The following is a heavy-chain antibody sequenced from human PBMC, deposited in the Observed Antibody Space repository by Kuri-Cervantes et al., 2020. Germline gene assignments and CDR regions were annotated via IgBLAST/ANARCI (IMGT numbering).Heavy chain of an antibody. Sequence: LSLTCAASGFTFSTYSMTWVRQAPGKGLEWVASMKQDESEKYYVDSVKGRFTISRDNAKNSLYLQMNSLRAEDTAVYYCARDGRSGSYPRGFFDCWGQGTLVTVSS. CDR3: ARDGRSGSYPRGFFDC. J-gene: IGHJ4*02. V-gene: IGHV3-7*01. CDR1: GFTFSTYS. CDR2: MKQDESEK. D-gene: IGHD1-26*01.